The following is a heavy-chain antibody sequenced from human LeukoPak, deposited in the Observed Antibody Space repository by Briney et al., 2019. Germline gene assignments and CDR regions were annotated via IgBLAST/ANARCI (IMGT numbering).Heavy chain of an antibody. J-gene: IGHJ4*02. D-gene: IGHD6-19*01. CDR3: ARFAVAGPIDY. CDR1: GGSISSYY. Sequence: PSETLSLTCTVSGGSISSYYWSWIRQPPGKGLEWIGYIHYSGSTNYNPSLKSRVTISVDTSKNQFSLKLSSVTAADTAVYYCARFAVAGPIDYWGQGTLVTVSS. V-gene: IGHV4-59*12. CDR2: IHYSGST.